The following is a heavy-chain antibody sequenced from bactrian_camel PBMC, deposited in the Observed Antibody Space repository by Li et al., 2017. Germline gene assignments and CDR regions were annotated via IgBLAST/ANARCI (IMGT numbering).Heavy chain of an antibody. CDR2: VDSDGAT. CDR3: AAVRYGGTWYPLCRARSADFGY. CDR1: GYTYSTYC. Sequence: HVQLVESGGGSVQAGGSLRLSCSGSGYTYSTYCMGWFRQAPGKEREGLVSVDSDGATTYADSVKGRFTISKDSAKRTLYLQMNSLKPEDTAMYYCAAVRYGGTWYPLCRARSADFGYWGQGTQVTVS. V-gene: IGHV3S6*01. D-gene: IGHD6*01. J-gene: IGHJ6*01.